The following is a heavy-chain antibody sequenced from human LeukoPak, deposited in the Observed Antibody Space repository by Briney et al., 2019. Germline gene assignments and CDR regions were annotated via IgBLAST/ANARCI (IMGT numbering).Heavy chain of an antibody. J-gene: IGHJ4*02. CDR2: MNPNSGNT. D-gene: IGHD2-2*01. Sequence: GASVKVSCKASGYTFTTYDINWVRQATGQGLEWMGWMNPNSGNTGYAQKLQGRATITRNTSISTAYMELSSLRSEDTAVYYCARWYCSSTSCQFDYWGQGTLVTVSS. CDR3: ARWYCSSTSCQFDY. V-gene: IGHV1-8*03. CDR1: GYTFTTYD.